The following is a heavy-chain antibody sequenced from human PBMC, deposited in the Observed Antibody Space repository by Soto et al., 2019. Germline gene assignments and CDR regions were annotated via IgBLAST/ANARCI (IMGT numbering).Heavy chain of an antibody. CDR1: GGSISSGDYY. CDR2: IYYSGST. V-gene: IGHV4-30-4*01. CDR3: ARGHGDRYYYYGMDV. J-gene: IGHJ6*02. Sequence: QVQLQESGPGLVKPSQTLSLTCTVSGGSISSGDYYWSWIRQPPGKGLEWIGYIYYSGSTYYNPSLKSRVTISVDTSKNQFSLKLSSVTAADTAVYYCARGHGDRYYYYGMDVWGQGTTVTVSS. D-gene: IGHD4-17*01.